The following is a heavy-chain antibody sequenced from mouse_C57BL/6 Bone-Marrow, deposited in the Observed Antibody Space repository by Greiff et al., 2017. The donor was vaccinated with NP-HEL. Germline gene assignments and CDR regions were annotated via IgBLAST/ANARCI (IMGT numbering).Heavy chain of an antibody. CDR1: GFTFSSYG. CDR2: ISSGGSYT. D-gene: IGHD2-3*01. V-gene: IGHV5-6*02. J-gene: IGHJ2*01. CDR3: ARRDGYYGDY. Sequence: EVKLVESGGDLVKPGGSLKLSCAASGFTFSSYGMSWVRQTPDKRLEWVATISSGGSYTYYPDSVKGRFTISRDNAKNTLYLQMSSLKSEDTAMYYCARRDGYYGDYWGQGTTLTVSS.